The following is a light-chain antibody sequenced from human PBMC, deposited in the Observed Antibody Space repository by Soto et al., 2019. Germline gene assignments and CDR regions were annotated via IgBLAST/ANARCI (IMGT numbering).Light chain of an antibody. Sequence: DIVMTQSPDSLAVSLGERATINCKSSQSVSYDSKNYLSWYQQKPGQPPKLLIYWASTRESGVPDRFSGSGSGTDVTLTISSLQAEDVTLYYCQQYYSSPYTFGQGTKLEI. V-gene: IGKV4-1*01. J-gene: IGKJ2*01. CDR1: QSVSYDSKNY. CDR2: WAS. CDR3: QQYYSSPYT.